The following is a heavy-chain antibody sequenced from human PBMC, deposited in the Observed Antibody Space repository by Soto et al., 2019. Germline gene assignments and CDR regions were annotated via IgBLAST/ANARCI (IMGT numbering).Heavy chain of an antibody. CDR3: ARGYCSSTSCYPFDY. D-gene: IGHD2-2*01. Sequence: SVKVSCKASVGTFSSYTISWVRQAPGQGLEWMGRIIPILGIANYAQKFQGRVTITADKSTSTAYMELSSLRSEDTAVYYCARGYCSSTSCYPFDYWGQGTLVTVSS. CDR1: VGTFSSYT. J-gene: IGHJ4*02. CDR2: IIPILGIA. V-gene: IGHV1-69*02.